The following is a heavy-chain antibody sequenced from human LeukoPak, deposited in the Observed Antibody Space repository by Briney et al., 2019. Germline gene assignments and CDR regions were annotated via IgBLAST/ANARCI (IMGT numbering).Heavy chain of an antibody. CDR3: SRTYCTSSSCYYFDY. D-gene: IGHD2-2*01. CDR2: IYYSGST. Sequence: SQTLSLTCTVSGGSISSGGYYWSWLRQHPGKGLEWIGYIYYSGSTYYYPSLKSRVTISVDTSKNQFSLKLSSVTAEDTAVYYCSRTYCTSSSCYYFDYWGQGTLVTVSS. V-gene: IGHV4-31*03. CDR1: GGSISSGGYY. J-gene: IGHJ4*02.